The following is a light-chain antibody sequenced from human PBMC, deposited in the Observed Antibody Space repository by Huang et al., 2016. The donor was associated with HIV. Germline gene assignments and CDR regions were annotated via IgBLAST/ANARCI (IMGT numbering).Light chain of an antibody. CDR2: DTS. CDR3: QQYDNLPLT. CDR1: QDISNY. Sequence: DIQMTQSPSSLSASVGDRVTINCQAIQDISNYLNWYQQKPVKAPKLLIYDTSNLKTGVPSMFSGIGSGTDFTFTISSLQPEDIATYYCQQYDNLPLTFGGGTKVEIK. J-gene: IGKJ4*01. V-gene: IGKV1-33*01.